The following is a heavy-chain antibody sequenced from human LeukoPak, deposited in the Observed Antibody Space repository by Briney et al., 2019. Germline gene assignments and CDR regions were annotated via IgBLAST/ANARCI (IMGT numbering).Heavy chain of an antibody. Sequence: SETLSLTCTVSGVSISSGDYYWSWIRQPPGKGLEWIGYIYYSGSANYNPSLKSRVTISVDTSKNQFSLKLSSVTAADTAVYYCARTRGGGSGYYFDYWGQGTLVTVSS. J-gene: IGHJ4*02. V-gene: IGHV4-61*08. CDR2: IYYSGSA. CDR1: GVSISSGDYY. CDR3: ARTRGGGSGYYFDY. D-gene: IGHD6-19*01.